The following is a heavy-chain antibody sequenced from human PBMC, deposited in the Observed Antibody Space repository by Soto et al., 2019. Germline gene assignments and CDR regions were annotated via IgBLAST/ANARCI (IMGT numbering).Heavy chain of an antibody. CDR2: IYWDDDK. J-gene: IGHJ5*02. CDR3: AHSAGGYCSSTSCARCSGLSRSGWFDP. CDR1: GFSLSTSGVG. V-gene: IGHV2-5*02. Sequence: QITLKESGPTLVNPTQTLTLTCTFSGFSLSTSGVGVGWIRQPPGKALEWLALIYWDDDKRYSPSLKSRLTITKDTSKNQVVLTMTNMDPVDTATYYCAHSAGGYCSSTSCARCSGLSRSGWFDPWGQGTLVTVSS. D-gene: IGHD2-2*01.